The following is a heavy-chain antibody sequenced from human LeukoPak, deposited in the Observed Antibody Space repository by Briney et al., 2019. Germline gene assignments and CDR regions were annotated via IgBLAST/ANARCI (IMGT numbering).Heavy chain of an antibody. Sequence: GGSLRLSCAASGFTFSSYWMHWVRQVPGKGLVWVSRINSDGSSTSYADSVKGRFPISRDNAKNTLYLQMNSLRAEDTAVYYCAKDRLRFFNANLDWGQGTLVTVSS. CDR2: INSDGSST. J-gene: IGHJ4*02. D-gene: IGHD4-17*01. CDR1: GFTFSSYW. V-gene: IGHV3-74*01. CDR3: AKDRLRFFNANLD.